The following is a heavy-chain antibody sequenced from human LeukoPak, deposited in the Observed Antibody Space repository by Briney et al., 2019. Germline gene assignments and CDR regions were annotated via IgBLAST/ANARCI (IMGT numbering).Heavy chain of an antibody. CDR2: ISSSSSYI. CDR1: GFTFSSYS. CDR3: ARGILPVGATGFDY. D-gene: IGHD1-26*01. J-gene: IGHJ4*02. V-gene: IGHV3-21*01. Sequence: GGSLRLSCAASGFTFSSYSMNWVRQAPGKGLEWVSSISSSSSYIYYADSVKGRFTISRDNAKNSLYLQMNSMRAEDTAVYYCARGILPVGATGFDYWGQGTLVTVSS.